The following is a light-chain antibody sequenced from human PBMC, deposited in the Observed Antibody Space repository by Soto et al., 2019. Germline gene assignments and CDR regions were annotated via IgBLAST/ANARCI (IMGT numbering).Light chain of an antibody. V-gene: IGKV3D-15*01. J-gene: IGKJ4*01. CDR1: HSIGST. CDR3: QQHDHWPLT. CDR2: DAS. Sequence: EIVMTQSPATLSVSPGERSTLACMSIHSIGSTLALYQQKPGQTPRLLIYDASTRATGIPARFSGSGSGTDFTLTISSLEPEDFAVYYCQQHDHWPLTFGGGTKVDIK.